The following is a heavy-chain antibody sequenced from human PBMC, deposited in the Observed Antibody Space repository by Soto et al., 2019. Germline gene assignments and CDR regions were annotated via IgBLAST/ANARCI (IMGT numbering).Heavy chain of an antibody. J-gene: IGHJ5*02. Sequence: PGGSLRLSCAASGFSFTSYRMHWVRQAPGEGLVWVSRINSDGSSTNYADSVKGRFTISRDNAKNTLYLQMNNLRAEDTALYYCTRDGEHYYDSSGYYAAGPWGQGTLVTVSS. D-gene: IGHD3-22*01. CDR2: INSDGSST. CDR3: TRDGEHYYDSSGYYAAGP. V-gene: IGHV3-74*01. CDR1: GFSFTSYR.